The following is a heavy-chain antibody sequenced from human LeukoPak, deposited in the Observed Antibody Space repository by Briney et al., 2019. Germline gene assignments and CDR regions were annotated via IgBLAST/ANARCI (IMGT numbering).Heavy chain of an antibody. Sequence: ASVKVSCKASGYTFTSYDINWVRQATGQGLEWMGWTNPNSGNTGYAQKFQGRVTMTRNTSISTAYMELSSLRSEDTAVYYCARDRSFSCSSTSCSLPKKYYYYYYGMDVWGQGTTVTVSS. V-gene: IGHV1-8*01. CDR1: GYTFTSYD. J-gene: IGHJ6*02. CDR2: TNPNSGNT. CDR3: ARDRSFSCSSTSCSLPKKYYYYYYGMDV. D-gene: IGHD2-2*01.